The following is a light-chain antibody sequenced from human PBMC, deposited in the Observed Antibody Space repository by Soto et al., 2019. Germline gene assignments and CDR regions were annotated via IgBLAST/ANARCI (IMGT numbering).Light chain of an antibody. CDR2: GAS. V-gene: IGKV3-15*01. J-gene: IGKJ2*01. CDR1: QSISNN. Sequence: EVVMTQSPATLSVSPGERATLSCRASQSISNNLAWYQQKPGQAPRLLIYGASTRATGISARFSGSGSGTEFTLTISSLQSEDLAVYYCQQYNNWPPYTFGQGTKVDI. CDR3: QQYNNWPPYT.